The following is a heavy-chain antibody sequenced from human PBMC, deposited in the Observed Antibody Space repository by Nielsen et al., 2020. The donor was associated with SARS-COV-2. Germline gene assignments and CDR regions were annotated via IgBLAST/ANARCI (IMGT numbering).Heavy chain of an antibody. Sequence: GESLKISCAASGFTFSSYGMHWVRQAPGKGLEWVAVIWYDGSNKYYADSVKGRFTISRDNSKNTLYLQMNSLRAEDTAVYYCAKSPIRGVIDSESYYWGQGTLVTVSS. CDR2: IWYDGSNK. D-gene: IGHD3-10*01. CDR3: AKSPIRGVIDSESYY. CDR1: GFTFSSYG. J-gene: IGHJ4*02. V-gene: IGHV3-33*06.